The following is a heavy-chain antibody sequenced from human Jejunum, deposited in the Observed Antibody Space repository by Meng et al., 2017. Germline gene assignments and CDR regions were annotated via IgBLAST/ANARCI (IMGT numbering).Heavy chain of an antibody. CDR3: ARMIGSGPFDY. J-gene: IGHJ4*02. CDR1: GGSMSAYY. CDR2: INYSGST. D-gene: IGHD2-15*01. Sequence: QVQLQESGPGLVKSSETLSLTCTVSGGSMSAYYWSWIRQPPGKGLELIGYINYSGSTNYKPSLKSRVTISVDTSMNQFSPKLSSVTAADTAVYYCARMIGSGPFDYWGQGTLVTVSS. V-gene: IGHV4-59*08.